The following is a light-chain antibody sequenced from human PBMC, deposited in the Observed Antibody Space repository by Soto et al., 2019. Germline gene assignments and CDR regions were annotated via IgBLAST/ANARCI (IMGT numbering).Light chain of an antibody. J-gene: IGLJ1*01. CDR3: SSYAGSNNLGHV. CDR2: EVS. CDR1: SSDVGGYNY. V-gene: IGLV2-8*01. Sequence: QSALTQPPSASGSPGQSVTISCTGTSSDVGGYNYVSWYQQHPGKAPKLMIYEVSKRPSGVPDRFSGSKSGNTASLTVSGLQAEDEADYYCSSYAGSNNLGHVFGTGTK.